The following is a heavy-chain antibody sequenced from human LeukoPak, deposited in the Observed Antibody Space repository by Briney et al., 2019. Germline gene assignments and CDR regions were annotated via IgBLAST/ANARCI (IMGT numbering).Heavy chain of an antibody. J-gene: IGHJ3*02. V-gene: IGHV5-51*01. CDR1: GYCFTSYW. CDR2: IFPGDSGT. D-gene: IGHD2/OR15-2a*01. Sequence: GESLMISCKGSGYCFTSYWIGWVRQMPGKGVEWMGIIFPGDSGTRYSASFQGQVTISAENSTSTAYQQWSSLKASDASMYYCARGLLYVHAFDIWGQGTMVTVSS. CDR3: ARGLLYVHAFDI.